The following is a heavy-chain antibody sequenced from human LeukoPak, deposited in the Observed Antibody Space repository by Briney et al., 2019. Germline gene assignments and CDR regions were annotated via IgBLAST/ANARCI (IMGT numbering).Heavy chain of an antibody. D-gene: IGHD3-22*01. J-gene: IGHJ4*02. V-gene: IGHV4-30-4*08. Sequence: KASQTLSLTCTVSGGSISSGGYYWSWIRQHPGKGLEWIGYIYYSGSTYYNPSLKSRVTISVDTSKNQFSLKLSSVTAADTAVYYCAREKSYYYDSSGYYYFSPYFDYWGQGTLVTVSS. CDR1: GGSISSGGYY. CDR2: IYYSGST. CDR3: AREKSYYYDSSGYYYFSPYFDY.